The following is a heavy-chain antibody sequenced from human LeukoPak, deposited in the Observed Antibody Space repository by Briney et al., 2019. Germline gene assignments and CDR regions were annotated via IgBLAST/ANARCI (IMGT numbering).Heavy chain of an antibody. J-gene: IGHJ6*03. CDR1: GASISSGSYY. Sequence: SETLSLTCSVSGASISSGSYYWGWIRQPPGKGLEWIGSIYYSGSTYYNPSLKSRVTISVDTSKNQFSLKLSSVTAADTAVYYCARSNANYYYYYMDVWGKGTTVTISS. D-gene: IGHD1-1*01. CDR3: ARSNANYYYYYMDV. CDR2: IYYSGST. V-gene: IGHV4-39*01.